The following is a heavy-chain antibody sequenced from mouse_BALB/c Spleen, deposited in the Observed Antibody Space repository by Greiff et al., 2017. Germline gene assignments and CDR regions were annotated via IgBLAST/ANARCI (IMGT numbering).Heavy chain of an antibody. D-gene: IGHD2-2*01. Sequence: EVKLMESGGGLVQPGGSMKLSCVASGFTFSNYWMNWVRQSPEKGLEWVAEIRLKSNNYATHYAESVKGRFTISRDDSKSSVYLQMNNLRAEDTGIYYCTRPPLYYGYDVWYFDVWGAGTTVTVSS. V-gene: IGHV6-6*02. CDR3: TRPPLYYGYDVWYFDV. J-gene: IGHJ1*01. CDR2: IRLKSNNYAT. CDR1: GFTFSNYW.